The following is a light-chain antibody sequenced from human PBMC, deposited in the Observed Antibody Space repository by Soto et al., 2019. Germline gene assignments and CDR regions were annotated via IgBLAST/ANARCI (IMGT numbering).Light chain of an antibody. CDR2: KAS. CDR3: QQYKCYFSWT. J-gene: IGKJ1*01. V-gene: IGKV1-5*03. Sequence: DIQMTQSPSTLSASVGDRVTITCRASQSISSWLAWYQQKPGKAPKLLIYKASSLQSGVPSRFSGSGSGTEFTLTISSLQPDDFATYYCQQYKCYFSWTFGPGTTVEIK. CDR1: QSISSW.